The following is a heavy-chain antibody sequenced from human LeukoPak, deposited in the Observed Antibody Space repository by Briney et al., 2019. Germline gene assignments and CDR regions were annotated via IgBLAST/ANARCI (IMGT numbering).Heavy chain of an antibody. CDR3: TREVAAPYRFDD. D-gene: IGHD2-15*01. CDR2: ITPSNGAT. J-gene: IGHJ4*02. V-gene: IGHV1-46*01. Sequence: GASVRVSCKASGNSFTNYNMHWVRLAPGQGLECMGIITPSNGATNYAQKFQGRVTMTRDTSTSAVYMELRSLKSEDTAVYYCTREVAAPYRFDDWGPGTLVTVSS. CDR1: GNSFTNYN.